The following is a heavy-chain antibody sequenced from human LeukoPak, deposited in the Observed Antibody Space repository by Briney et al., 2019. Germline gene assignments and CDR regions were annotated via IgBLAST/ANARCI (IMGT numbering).Heavy chain of an antibody. CDR1: GFTFSSYG. CDR3: AREGPGIPSRSTTFDY. J-gene: IGHJ4*02. V-gene: IGHV3-30*02. CDR2: IRYDGSNK. Sequence: GGSLRLSCAASGFTFSSYGMHWVRQAPGKGLEWVAFIRYDGSNKYYADSVKGRFTISRDNSKNTLYLEMNSLRAEDTAVYFCAREGPGIPSRSTTFDYWGQGTLVTVSS. D-gene: IGHD3-16*02.